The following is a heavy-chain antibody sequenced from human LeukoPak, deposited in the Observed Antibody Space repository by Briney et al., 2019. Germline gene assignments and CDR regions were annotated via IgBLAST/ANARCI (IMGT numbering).Heavy chain of an antibody. J-gene: IGHJ3*02. CDR3: ARVNIPTGYSSGWGAFDI. D-gene: IGHD6-19*01. Sequence: SKTLSLTCTVSGGSISSYYWSWIRQPPGKGLEWIGYIYYSGSTNYNPSLKSRVTISVDTSKNQFSLKLSSVTAADTAVYYCARVNIPTGYSSGWGAFDIWGQGTMVTVSS. CDR1: GGSISSYY. CDR2: IYYSGST. V-gene: IGHV4-59*01.